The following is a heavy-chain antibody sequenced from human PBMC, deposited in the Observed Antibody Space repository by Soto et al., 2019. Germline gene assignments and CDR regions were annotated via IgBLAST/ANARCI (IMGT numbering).Heavy chain of an antibody. D-gene: IGHD1-7*01. V-gene: IGHV1-2*02. CDR1: GYTFTDYY. Sequence: ASVKVSCKASGYTFTDYYMHWVRQAPGQGLEWMGWINPNSGGTNYAQKFQGRVTMTRDTSISTAYMELSRLRSDDTAVYYCARKLELRGSYYYYDMDVWGQGTTVPVS. J-gene: IGHJ6*02. CDR2: INPNSGGT. CDR3: ARKLELRGSYYYYDMDV.